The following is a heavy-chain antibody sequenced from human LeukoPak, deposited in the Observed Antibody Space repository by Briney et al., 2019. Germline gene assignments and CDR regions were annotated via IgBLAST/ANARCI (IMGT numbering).Heavy chain of an antibody. Sequence: PSETLSLTCTVSGGSISSYFWSWVRQSPGKGLEWIGFMHHSGSANSNPSLKSRVTISMDTSKNQFFLKMSSVTAADTAVYYCARDSPFEWDVLGDSFDSWGQGTVVTVSS. J-gene: IGHJ3*02. D-gene: IGHD1-26*01. CDR2: MHHSGSA. CDR1: GGSISSYF. V-gene: IGHV4-59*01. CDR3: ARDSPFEWDVLGDSFDS.